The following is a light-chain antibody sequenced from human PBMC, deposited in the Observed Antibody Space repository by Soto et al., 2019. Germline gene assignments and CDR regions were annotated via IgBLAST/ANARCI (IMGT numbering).Light chain of an antibody. CDR1: QSISSGY. V-gene: IGKV3-20*01. Sequence: EVVLTQSPGTLSLSPGDRATLSCRATQSISSGYLAWYQQKPGQAPRLLIYGASTRATGIPDRFSGSGSAADFTLTITRLEPEDFAGYYCQHYGTSTRTFGQGTKVEIK. CDR2: GAS. CDR3: QHYGTSTRT. J-gene: IGKJ1*01.